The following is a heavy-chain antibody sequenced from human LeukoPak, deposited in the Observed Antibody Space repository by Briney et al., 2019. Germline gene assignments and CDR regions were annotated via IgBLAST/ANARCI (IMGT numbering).Heavy chain of an antibody. CDR3: ARGTQQWLVLDY. Sequence: GGSLRLSCAASGFTVSSNYMSWVRQAPGKRLEWVSVIYSGGSTYYADSVKGRFTISRDNSKNTLYLQMNSLRAEDTAVYYCARGTQQWLVLDYWGQGTLVTVSS. CDR2: IYSGGST. V-gene: IGHV3-53*01. D-gene: IGHD6-19*01. CDR1: GFTVSSNY. J-gene: IGHJ4*02.